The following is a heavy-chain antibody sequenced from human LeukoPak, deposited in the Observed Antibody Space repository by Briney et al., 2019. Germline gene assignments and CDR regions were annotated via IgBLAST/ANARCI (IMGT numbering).Heavy chain of an antibody. V-gene: IGHV3-15*04. Sequence: GGSLRLSCAASGFSFSDAWMSWVRQIPGKGLEWVGRIESKTDGGTTDYAAPVKGRFTISRDDSTNTLYLQMSSLKAEDTAVYYCTTGSGGLWGQGTMVTVSS. CDR2: IESKTDGGTT. CDR1: GFSFSDAW. D-gene: IGHD1-14*01. J-gene: IGHJ3*01. CDR3: TTGSGGL.